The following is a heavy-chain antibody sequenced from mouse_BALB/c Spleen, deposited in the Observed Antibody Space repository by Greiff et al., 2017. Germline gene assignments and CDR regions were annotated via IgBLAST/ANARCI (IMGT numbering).Heavy chain of an antibody. CDR3: ARQYGNLYAMDY. J-gene: IGHJ4*01. Sequence: LVKTGASVKISCKASGYSFTGYYMHWVKQSHGKSLEWIGYISCYNGATSYNQKFKGKATFTVDTSSSTAYMQFNSLTSEDSAVYYCARQYGNLYAMDYWGQGTSVTVSS. CDR2: ISCYNGAT. D-gene: IGHD2-10*02. V-gene: IGHV1S34*01. CDR1: GYSFTGYY.